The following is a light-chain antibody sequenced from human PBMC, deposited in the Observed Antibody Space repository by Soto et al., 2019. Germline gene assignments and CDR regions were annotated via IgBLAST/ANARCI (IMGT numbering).Light chain of an antibody. Sequence: DIQMTQSPSTLSASVGDRVTITCRASQSINSWLAWYQQKPGKAPKLPIYKTSSLESGVPSRFSGSGSGTELTLTIGSLQRDDFAPYYCQQYNNSPCTFGQGTKVEIK. CDR1: QSINSW. CDR2: KTS. J-gene: IGKJ1*01. CDR3: QQYNNSPCT. V-gene: IGKV1-5*03.